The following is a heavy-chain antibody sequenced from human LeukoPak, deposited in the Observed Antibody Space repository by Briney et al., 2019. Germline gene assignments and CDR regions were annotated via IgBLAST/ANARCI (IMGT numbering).Heavy chain of an antibody. Sequence: GGSLRLSCAASGFTVSSNYMSWVRQAPGKGLEWVSVIYSGGSTYYADSVKGRFTISRDNSKNTLYLQMNSLRAEDTAVYYCAREVAATPASDYWGQGTLVTVSS. CDR3: AREVAATPASDY. CDR2: IYSGGST. D-gene: IGHD2-15*01. J-gene: IGHJ4*02. CDR1: GFTVSSNY. V-gene: IGHV3-66*01.